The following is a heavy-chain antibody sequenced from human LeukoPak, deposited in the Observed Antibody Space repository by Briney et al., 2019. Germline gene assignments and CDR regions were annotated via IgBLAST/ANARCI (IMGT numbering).Heavy chain of an antibody. Sequence: GASVKVSCKTFGYSFANYGISWVRQAPRQGLEWMAWISPYNGDGIAAQRFQGRLSMTTDPSTSTAYMELRSLRSDDTAVYYCARDLVRPSCATDRCYTLAFWGQGTQITVSS. D-gene: IGHD2-15*01. J-gene: IGHJ4*02. CDR1: GYSFANYG. CDR2: ISPYNGDG. CDR3: ARDLVRPSCATDRCYTLAF. V-gene: IGHV1-18*01.